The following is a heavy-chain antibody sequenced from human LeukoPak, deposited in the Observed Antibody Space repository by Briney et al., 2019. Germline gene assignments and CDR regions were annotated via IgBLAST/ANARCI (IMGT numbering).Heavy chain of an antibody. D-gene: IGHD4-17*01. CDR1: GFTFGTHA. J-gene: IGHJ6*02. Sequence: PGMSLRLSCTASGFTFGTHAMHWVRQAPGKGLEWVAMISYHGRKKLYADSVKGRSSISRDNAENTLYLQMNSLRQDDTAVYYCARVASSSVTHYYYYGMDVWGPGTTVSVSS. CDR2: ISYHGRKK. V-gene: IGHV3-30*03. CDR3: ARVASSSVTHYYYYGMDV.